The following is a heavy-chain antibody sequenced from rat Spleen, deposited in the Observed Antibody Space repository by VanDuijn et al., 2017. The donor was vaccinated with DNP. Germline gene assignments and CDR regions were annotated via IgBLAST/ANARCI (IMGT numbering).Heavy chain of an antibody. CDR1: GFTFSSYW. V-gene: IGHV5-58*01. CDR2: INTDGGST. Sequence: EVQLVETGGGLVQPGRSLKLSCVASGFTFSSYWMYWIRQAPGKGLEWVASINTDGGSTYSPDSVKGRLTISRDNAENTVYLQMISLRSEDTATYYCAKGVIRGDYAMDAWGQGVMVTVSS. CDR3: AKGVIRGDYAMDA. J-gene: IGHJ2*01. D-gene: IGHD4-4*01.